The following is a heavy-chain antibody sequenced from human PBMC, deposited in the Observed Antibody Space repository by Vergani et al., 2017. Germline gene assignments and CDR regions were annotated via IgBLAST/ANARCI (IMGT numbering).Heavy chain of an antibody. Sequence: QVQVVQSGAEVTKSGTSVKVSCKTSEYTFSNYYMHWVRQAPGQWLECMGIINPSGGHTNYAQKFQGRVTMTRDTSTSTVYMELSSLRSEDTAISYCARGDYGILTGYRYWGQGTLVTVSA. V-gene: IGHV1-46*03. CDR1: EYTFSNYY. J-gene: IGHJ4*02. CDR2: INPSGGHT. D-gene: IGHD3-9*01. CDR3: ARGDYGILTGYRY.